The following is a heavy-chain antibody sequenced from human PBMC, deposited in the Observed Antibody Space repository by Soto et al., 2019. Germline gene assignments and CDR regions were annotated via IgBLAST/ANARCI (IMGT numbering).Heavy chain of an antibody. CDR3: ARWLLRSSLDF. CDR1: GYTFTTYW. D-gene: IGHD6-6*01. CDR2: IDPRDSYV. V-gene: IGHV5-10-1*01. Sequence: GESLKISCEASGYTFTTYWITWVRQMPGEGLEWMGRIDPRDSYVNYNPSFQGHVTISVDKSTATAYLQWSSLKASDTAIYYCARWLLRSSLDFWGQGTLVT. J-gene: IGHJ4*02.